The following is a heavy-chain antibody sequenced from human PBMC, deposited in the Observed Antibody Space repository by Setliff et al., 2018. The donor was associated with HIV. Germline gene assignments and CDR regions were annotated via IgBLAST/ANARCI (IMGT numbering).Heavy chain of an antibody. CDR2: ISSGGGSI. J-gene: IGHJ4*02. D-gene: IGHD3-22*01. V-gene: IGHV3-11*04. CDR1: GFSFSDYY. Sequence: PGGSLRLSCAASGFSFSDYYMSWIRQAPGKGLEWISYISSGGGSISYAASVKGRFTIPRDNAKNSLYLQMNSLRAEDTALYYCARVRDYSDSSGYTYYFDNWGQGTLVTVSS. CDR3: ARVRDYSDSSGYTYYFDN.